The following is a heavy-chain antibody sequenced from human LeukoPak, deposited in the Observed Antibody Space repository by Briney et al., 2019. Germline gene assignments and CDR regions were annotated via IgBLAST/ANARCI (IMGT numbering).Heavy chain of an antibody. J-gene: IGHJ4*02. Sequence: GGSLRLSCAASGFTFSSYAMHWVRQAPGKGLEWVAVISYDGNSNYYADSVKGRFTISRDSSKNTLYLQMNSLRAEDTAVYYCARNRLIAMVPFLDYWGQGTLVTVSS. CDR2: ISYDGNSN. V-gene: IGHV3-30*04. D-gene: IGHD4/OR15-4a*01. CDR3: ARNRLIAMVPFLDY. CDR1: GFTFSSYA.